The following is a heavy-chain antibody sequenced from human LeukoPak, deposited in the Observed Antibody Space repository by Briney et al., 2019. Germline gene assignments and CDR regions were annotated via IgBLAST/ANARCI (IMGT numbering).Heavy chain of an antibody. CDR2: ISYDGSNK. V-gene: IGHV3-30*18. CDR1: GFTFSRYT. J-gene: IGHJ3*02. CDR3: AKGAFDI. Sequence: GGSLRLSCAASGFTFSRYTIHWVRQAPGKGLEWVAVISYDGSNKYYADSVKGRFTISRDNSKNTLYLQMNSLRAEDTAVYYCAKGAFDIWGQGTMVTVSS.